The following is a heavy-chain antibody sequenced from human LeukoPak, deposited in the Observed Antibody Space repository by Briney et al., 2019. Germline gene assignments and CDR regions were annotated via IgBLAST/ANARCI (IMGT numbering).Heavy chain of an antibody. CDR1: GFTFSRHW. CDR2: IKQDGSQ. CDR3: ARCPDYGAGLDYFDY. Sequence: PGGSLRLSCAASGFTFSRHWMSWVRQAPGKGLEWVADIKQDGSQDYVDSVKGRFIISRDNAKNSLYLQMNSLRAEDTAVYSCARCPDYGAGLDYFDYWGQGTLVTVSS. D-gene: IGHD4-17*01. J-gene: IGHJ4*02. V-gene: IGHV3-7*01.